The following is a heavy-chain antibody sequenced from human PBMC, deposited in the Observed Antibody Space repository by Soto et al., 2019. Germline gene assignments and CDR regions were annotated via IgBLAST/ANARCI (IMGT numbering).Heavy chain of an antibody. J-gene: IGHJ4*02. CDR2: ISPIFGTA. CDR3: PRGRELRPHY. V-gene: IGHV1-69*12. D-gene: IGHD1-7*01. CDR1: GGTFSSYA. Sequence: QVQLVQSGAEVKKPGSSVKVSCKASGGTFSSYAISWVRQAPGQGLEWMGGISPIFGTANYAQKFQGRVTIXXHESTRTATRALSSLRAEDTAGYYCPRGRELRPHYWGQGTHVTVSS.